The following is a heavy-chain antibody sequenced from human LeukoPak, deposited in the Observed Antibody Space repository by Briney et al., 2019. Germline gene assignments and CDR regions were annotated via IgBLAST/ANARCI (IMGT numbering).Heavy chain of an antibody. Sequence: ASVKVSCKASGYTFTSYYMHWVRQAPGQGFEWMGIINPSGGSTSYAQKFQGRVTMTEDTSTDTAYMELSSLRSEDTAVYYCVTFTYDSSGYYFEVADYWGQGTLVTVSS. CDR2: INPSGGST. CDR3: VTFTYDSSGYYFEVADY. D-gene: IGHD3-22*01. J-gene: IGHJ4*02. CDR1: GYTFTSYY. V-gene: IGHV1-46*01.